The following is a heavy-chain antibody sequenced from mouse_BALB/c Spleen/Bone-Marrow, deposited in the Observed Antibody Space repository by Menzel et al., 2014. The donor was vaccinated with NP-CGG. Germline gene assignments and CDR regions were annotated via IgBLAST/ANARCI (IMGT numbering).Heavy chain of an antibody. V-gene: IGHV1-7*01. CDR1: GYTFTSYW. CDR2: INPSTGCT. CDR3: ARRGYAMGY. Sequence: QVQLQQSGAELAKPGASVKTSCKASGYTFTSYWMHWVKQRPGQGLEWIGYINPSTGCTEYNQKFKDKATLTADKSSSTAYMQLSSLTSEDSAVYYCARRGYAMGYWGQGTSVTVSS. J-gene: IGHJ4*01.